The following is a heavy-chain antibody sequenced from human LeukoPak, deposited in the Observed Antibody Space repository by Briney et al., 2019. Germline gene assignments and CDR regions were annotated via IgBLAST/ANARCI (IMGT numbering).Heavy chain of an antibody. CDR2: ISISGNTI. CDR1: GFTFSTSE. Sequence: GGSLRLSCAASGFTFSTSEMNWVRQAPGKGLEWLSYISISGNTIFYADSVKGRFTISRDNARNSLYLQMNSLRAEDTAVYHCARGYSGYCGGGSSLPLDYWGRGTLVTVSS. V-gene: IGHV3-48*03. D-gene: IGHD2-15*01. J-gene: IGHJ4*02. CDR3: ARGYSGYCGGGSSLPLDY.